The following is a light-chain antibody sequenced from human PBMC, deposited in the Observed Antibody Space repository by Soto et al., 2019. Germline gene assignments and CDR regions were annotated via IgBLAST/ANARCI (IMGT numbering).Light chain of an antibody. CDR3: HQYGSSPRT. Sequence: EIVLTQAPGTMSLSPGDRAALSCRASRSLSSTSLAWYQQRPGQAPRLLIYDVSSRATGIPDRFSGSGSGTDFTLTITRLEPDDFAVYYGHQYGSSPRTFGQGTRV. V-gene: IGKV3-20*01. J-gene: IGKJ1*01. CDR2: DVS. CDR1: RSLSSTS.